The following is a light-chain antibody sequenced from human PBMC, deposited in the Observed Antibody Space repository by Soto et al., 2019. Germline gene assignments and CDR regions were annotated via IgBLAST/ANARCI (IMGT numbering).Light chain of an antibody. V-gene: IGLV2-11*01. J-gene: IGLJ1*01. Sequence: QSALTQPRSVSGSPGQSVTISCTGTSSDVGGYNFVSWYQQYPGKPPKLIIYDVTKGPSGVPDRFSGSKSGNTASLTISGLQTDDEADYYCCSYAGSYTHVFGTGTKLTVL. CDR3: CSYAGSYTHV. CDR1: SSDVGGYNF. CDR2: DVT.